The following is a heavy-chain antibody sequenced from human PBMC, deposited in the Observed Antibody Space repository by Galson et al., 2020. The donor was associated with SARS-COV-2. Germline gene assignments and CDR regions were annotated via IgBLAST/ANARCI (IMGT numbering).Heavy chain of an antibody. CDR2: ISSSSSYI. D-gene: IGHD3-22*01. J-gene: IGHJ3*02. V-gene: IGHV3-21*01. Sequence: GESLKISCAASGFTFSSYSMNWVRQAPGKGLEWVSSISSSSSYIYYADSVKGRFTISRDNAKNSLYLQMNSLRAEDTAVYYCARVKKTYYYDSSGYYPDAFDIWGQGTMVTVSS. CDR1: GFTFSSYS. CDR3: ARVKKTYYYDSSGYYPDAFDI.